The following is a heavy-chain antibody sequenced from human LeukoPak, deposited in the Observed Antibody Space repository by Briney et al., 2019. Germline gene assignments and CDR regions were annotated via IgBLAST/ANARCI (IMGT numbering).Heavy chain of an antibody. Sequence: GGSLRLPCAASGFTFSSYGMHWVRQAPGKGLEWVAVIWYDGSNKYYADSVKGRFTISRDNSKNTLYLQMNSLRAEDTAVYYCARDRGVESAFDIWGQGTMVTVSS. CDR2: IWYDGSNK. V-gene: IGHV3-33*01. CDR3: ARDRGVESAFDI. J-gene: IGHJ3*02. CDR1: GFTFSSYG. D-gene: IGHD3-16*01.